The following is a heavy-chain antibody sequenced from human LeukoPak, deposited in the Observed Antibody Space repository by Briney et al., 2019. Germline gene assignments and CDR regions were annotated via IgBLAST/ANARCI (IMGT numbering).Heavy chain of an antibody. CDR3: ARLKRDAQLAPQFDP. CDR1: GFHFRLYN. CDR2: ISYDGSNK. D-gene: IGHD6-13*01. Sequence: GSLRLSCVGSGFHFRLYNMNWVRQAPGKGLEWVAVISYDGSNKYYADSVKGRFTTSRDNSKNTLYLQMNSLRAEDTAVYYCARLKRDAQLAPQFDPWGQGTLVTVSS. V-gene: IGHV3-30-3*01. J-gene: IGHJ5*02.